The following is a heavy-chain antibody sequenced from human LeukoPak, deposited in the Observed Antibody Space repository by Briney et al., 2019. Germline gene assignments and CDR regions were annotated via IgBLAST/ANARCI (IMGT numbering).Heavy chain of an antibody. J-gene: IGHJ4*02. CDR1: GGSISSSSYY. CDR2: IYYSGST. V-gene: IGHV4-39*02. D-gene: IGHD6-19*01. CDR3: ARDFWYSSGWSFDY. Sequence: SETLSLTCTVSGGSISSSSYYWGWIRQPPGKGLEWIGSIYYSGSTYYNPSLKSRVTISVDTSKNQFSLKLSSVTAADTAVYYCARDFWYSSGWSFDYWGQGTLVTVSS.